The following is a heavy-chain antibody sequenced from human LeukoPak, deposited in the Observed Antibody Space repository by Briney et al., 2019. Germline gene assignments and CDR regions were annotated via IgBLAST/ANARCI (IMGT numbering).Heavy chain of an antibody. Sequence: SETLSLTCTVSGGSISSYYWSWIRQPPGKGLEWLGYIYYSGSTNYNPSLKSRVTISVDTSKNQFSLKLSSATAADTAVYYFARMYSSGYDAFDIWGQGTLVTVSS. D-gene: IGHD6-19*01. CDR1: GGSISSYY. CDR3: ARMYSSGYDAFDI. J-gene: IGHJ3*02. V-gene: IGHV4-59*01. CDR2: IYYSGST.